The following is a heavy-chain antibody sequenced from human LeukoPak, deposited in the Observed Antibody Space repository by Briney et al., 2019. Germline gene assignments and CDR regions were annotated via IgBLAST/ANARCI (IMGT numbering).Heavy chain of an antibody. D-gene: IGHD6-6*01. Sequence: SETLSLTCTVSDDSITIYYWSWIRQPAGKGLEWIGRIYTSGSTNYNPSLKSRVTMSVDTSKNQFSLKLSSVTAADSAMYYCARESSSSPDYWGQGTLVTVSS. V-gene: IGHV4-4*07. CDR2: IYTSGST. J-gene: IGHJ4*02. CDR3: ARESSSSPDY. CDR1: DDSITIYY.